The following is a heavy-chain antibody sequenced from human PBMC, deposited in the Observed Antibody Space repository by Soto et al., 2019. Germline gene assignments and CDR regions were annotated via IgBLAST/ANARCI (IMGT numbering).Heavy chain of an antibody. J-gene: IGHJ6*03. CDR2: ISGSGGST. D-gene: IGHD2-2*01. Sequence: PGGSLRLSCAASGFTFSSYAMSWVRQAPGKGLEWVSAISGSGGSTYYADSVKGRFTISRDNSKNTLYLQMNSLRAEDTAVYYCAKDYCSSTSCYPYYYYYYMDVWGKGTTVTVS. V-gene: IGHV3-23*01. CDR3: AKDYCSSTSCYPYYYYYYMDV. CDR1: GFTFSSYA.